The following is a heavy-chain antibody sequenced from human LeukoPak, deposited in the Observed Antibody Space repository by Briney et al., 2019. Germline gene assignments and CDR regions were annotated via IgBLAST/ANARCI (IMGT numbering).Heavy chain of an antibody. CDR1: GYTFTSYG. CDR3: ARVVDPYDFWGGWPSRYYYYGMDV. CDR2: ISAYNGNT. J-gene: IGHJ6*02. D-gene: IGHD3-3*01. Sequence: ASVKVSCKASGYTFTSYGISWVRQAPGQGLEWMGWISAYNGNTNYAQKLQGRVTMTTDTSTSTAYMELRSLRSDDTAVYYCARVVDPYDFWGGWPSRYYYYGMDVWGQGTTVTVS. V-gene: IGHV1-18*01.